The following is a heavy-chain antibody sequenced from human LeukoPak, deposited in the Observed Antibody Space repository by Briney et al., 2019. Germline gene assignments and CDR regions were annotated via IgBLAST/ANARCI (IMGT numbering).Heavy chain of an antibody. V-gene: IGHV3-30*04. CDR1: GFTVSSYA. CDR2: ISYDGSNK. CDR3: AREGYSSFWFDP. Sequence: GRSLRLSCAASGFTVSSYAMHWVRQAPGKGLEWVAVISYDGSNKYYADSVKGRFTISRDNAKNSLYLQMNSLRAEDTAVYYCAREGYSSFWFDPWGQGTLVTVSS. J-gene: IGHJ5*02. D-gene: IGHD6-13*01.